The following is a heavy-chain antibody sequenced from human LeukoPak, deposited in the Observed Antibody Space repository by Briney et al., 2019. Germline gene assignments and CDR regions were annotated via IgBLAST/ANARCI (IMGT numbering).Heavy chain of an antibody. D-gene: IGHD2-2*02. J-gene: IGHJ6*03. CDR1: GFTFGDYA. CDR2: IRSKAYGGTT. Sequence: GGSLRLSCTASGFTFGDYAMSWVRQAPGKGLEWVGFIRSKAYGGTTEYAASVKGRFTISRDDSKSIAYLQMNSLKTEDTAVYYCTRYCSSTSCYNGYYYYYMDVWGKGTTVTV. CDR3: TRYCSSTSCYNGYYYYYMDV. V-gene: IGHV3-49*04.